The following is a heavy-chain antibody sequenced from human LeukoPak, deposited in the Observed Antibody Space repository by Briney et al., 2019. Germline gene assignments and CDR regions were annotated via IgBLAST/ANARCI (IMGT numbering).Heavy chain of an antibody. Sequence: GALRLSCAASGFTFSSCEMNWVRRAPRKGVEWLSYISNSGRSKYYADSVRGRFTISRDNAKTSLYLQMNSLRAEDTAVYYCARARVPGELNYWGQGTLVTVSS. CDR1: GFTFSSCE. CDR2: ISNSGRSK. D-gene: IGHD3-10*01. CDR3: ARARVPGELNY. V-gene: IGHV3-48*03. J-gene: IGHJ4*02.